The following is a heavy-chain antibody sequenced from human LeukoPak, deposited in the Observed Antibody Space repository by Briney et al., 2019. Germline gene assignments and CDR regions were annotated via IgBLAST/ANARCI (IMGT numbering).Heavy chain of an antibody. Sequence: QPGGSLRLSCAASGFTFSSYAMHWVRRAPGKGLEYVSAISSNGGSTYYANSVKGRFTISRDNSKNTLYLQMGSLRAEDMAVYYCARAFEQCLVEMGELDYWGQGTLVTVSS. CDR1: GFTFSSYA. CDR3: ARAFEQCLVEMGELDY. J-gene: IGHJ4*02. CDR2: ISSNGGST. D-gene: IGHD6-19*01. V-gene: IGHV3-64*01.